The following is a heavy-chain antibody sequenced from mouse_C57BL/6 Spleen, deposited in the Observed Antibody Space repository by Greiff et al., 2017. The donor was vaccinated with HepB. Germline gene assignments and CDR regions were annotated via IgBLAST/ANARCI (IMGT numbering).Heavy chain of an antibody. Sequence: EVQGVESGGGLVKPGGSLKLSCAASGFTFSSYAMSWVRQTPEKRLEWVATISDGGSYTYYPGNVKGRFTISRDNAKNNLYLQMSHLKSEDTAMYYCARAYGYDPYFDYWGQGTTLTVSS. CDR1: GFTFSSYA. V-gene: IGHV5-4*01. CDR3: ARAYGYDPYFDY. J-gene: IGHJ2*01. CDR2: ISDGGSYT. D-gene: IGHD2-2*01.